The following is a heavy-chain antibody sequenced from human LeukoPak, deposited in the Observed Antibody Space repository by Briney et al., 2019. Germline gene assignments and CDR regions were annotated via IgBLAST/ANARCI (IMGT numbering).Heavy chain of an antibody. CDR2: ISYDGSNK. CDR3: AKEAGQWLVRAYFDY. D-gene: IGHD5-12*01. V-gene: IGHV3-30*18. J-gene: IGHJ4*02. Sequence: GGCLRLSCAASGFTFSSYGMHWVRQAPGKGLEWVAVISYDGSNKYYADSVKGRFTISRDNSKNTLYLQMNSLRAEDTAVYYCAKEAGQWLVRAYFDYWGQGTLVTVSS. CDR1: GFTFSSYG.